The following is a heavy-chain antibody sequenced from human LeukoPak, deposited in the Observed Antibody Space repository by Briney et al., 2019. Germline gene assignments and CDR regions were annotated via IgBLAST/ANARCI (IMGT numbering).Heavy chain of an antibody. CDR2: ISSSGSTI. CDR1: GFTFSDYY. Sequence: GGSLRLSCAASGFTFSDYYMSWIRQAPGKGLEWVSYISSSGSTIYYADSVKGRFTISRDNAKNSLYLQMNSLRAEDTAVYYCAGTGVDFYYYYYMDVWGKGTTVTVSS. CDR3: AGTGVDFYYYYYMDV. J-gene: IGHJ6*03. D-gene: IGHD7-27*01. V-gene: IGHV3-11*04.